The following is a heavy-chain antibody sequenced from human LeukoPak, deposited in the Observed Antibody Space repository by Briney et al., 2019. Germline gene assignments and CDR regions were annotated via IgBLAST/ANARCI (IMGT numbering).Heavy chain of an antibody. Sequence: TGGSLRLSCAASGFTFSPYFMNWVRQAPGKGLEWVSYISGSSSTIYYADSVKGRFTISRDNAKTSLYLQMNSLRDEDTAVYYGARDGTYGDYSYYYGLDVWGQGTPVTVSS. CDR2: ISGSSSTI. CDR3: ARDGTYGDYSYYYGLDV. D-gene: IGHD4-17*01. CDR1: GFTFSPYF. J-gene: IGHJ6*02. V-gene: IGHV3-48*02.